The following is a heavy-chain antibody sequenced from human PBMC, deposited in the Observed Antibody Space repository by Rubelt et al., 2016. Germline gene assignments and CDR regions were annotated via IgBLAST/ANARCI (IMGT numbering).Heavy chain of an antibody. CDR1: GGSFSGYF. V-gene: IGHV4-34*01. CDR3: ASQGYSSGWSAEYFQH. CDR2: INHSGST. J-gene: IGHJ1*01. Sequence: QVQLQQWGAGLLKPSETLSLTCAVYGGSFSGYFWSWIRQPPGKGLEWIGEINHSGSTNYNPSLKSRVTMSVDASKNQFSLKLSSVTAADTAVDYCASQGYSSGWSAEYFQHWGQGTLVTVSS. D-gene: IGHD6-19*01.